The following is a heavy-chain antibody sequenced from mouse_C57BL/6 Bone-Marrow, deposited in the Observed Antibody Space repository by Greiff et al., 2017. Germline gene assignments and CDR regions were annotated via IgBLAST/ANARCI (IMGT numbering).Heavy chain of an antibody. CDR1: GYTFTSYT. Sequence: QVQLQQSGAELARPGASVKMSCKASGYTFTSYTMHWVKQRPGQGLEWIGYINPSSGYTKYNQKFKDKATLTADKSSSPAYMQLSSLTSEDSAVYYCARRVYYYGSSYDAMDYWGQGTSVTVSS. D-gene: IGHD1-1*01. CDR2: INPSSGYT. V-gene: IGHV1-4*01. CDR3: ARRVYYYGSSYDAMDY. J-gene: IGHJ4*01.